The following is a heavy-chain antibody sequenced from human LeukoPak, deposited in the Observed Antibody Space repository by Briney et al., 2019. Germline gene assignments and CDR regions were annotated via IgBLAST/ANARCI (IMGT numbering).Heavy chain of an antibody. CDR2: IYWNNDK. Sequence: SGPTLVNPTQTLTLTCTFSGFSLTTSGVGVGWIRQPPGKALEWLALIYWNNDKRCSPSLKSRLTITKDTSKNQVVLTMTNMDPVDTATHYCAHTGVTVITPYYFDYWGQGTLVTVSS. D-gene: IGHD4-23*01. V-gene: IGHV2-5*01. J-gene: IGHJ4*02. CDR3: AHTGVTVITPYYFDY. CDR1: GFSLTTSGVG.